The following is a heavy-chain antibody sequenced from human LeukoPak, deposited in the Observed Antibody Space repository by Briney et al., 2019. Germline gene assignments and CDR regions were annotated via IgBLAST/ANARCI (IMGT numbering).Heavy chain of an antibody. D-gene: IGHD2-15*01. V-gene: IGHV3-23*01. Sequence: TGGSLRLSCAASGFTFSSYAMSWVRQAPGKGLEWVSAISGSGGSTYYADSVKGRFTISRDNSKNTLYLQMNSLRAEDTAVYYCAQDLEVVVAATPPAEYFQHWGQGTLVTVSS. CDR3: AQDLEVVVAATPPAEYFQH. CDR2: ISGSGGST. CDR1: GFTFSSYA. J-gene: IGHJ1*01.